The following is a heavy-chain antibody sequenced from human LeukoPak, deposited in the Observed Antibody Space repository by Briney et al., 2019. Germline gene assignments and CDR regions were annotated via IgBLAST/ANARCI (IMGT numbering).Heavy chain of an antibody. CDR3: ARLAGYSYGYGDY. D-gene: IGHD5-18*01. J-gene: IGHJ4*02. CDR1: GGSISGSSYY. V-gene: IGHV4-39*01. Sequence: PSETLSLTCTVSGGSISGSSYYWGWIRQPPGKRLEWIGSVYYSGSTYYNASLKSRLTISVDTSKNQFSLKLSSVTAADTAVYYCARLAGYSYGYGDYWGQGTLVTVSS. CDR2: VYYSGST.